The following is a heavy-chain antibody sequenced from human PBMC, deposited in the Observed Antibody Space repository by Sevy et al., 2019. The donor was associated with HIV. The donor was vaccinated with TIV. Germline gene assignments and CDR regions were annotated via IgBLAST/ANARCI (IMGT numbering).Heavy chain of an antibody. J-gene: IGHJ4*02. D-gene: IGHD6-19*01. Sequence: GESLKISCSASGFTFSSYAMHWVRQAPGKGLEYVSAISSNGGSTYYADSVKGRFTISRDNSKNTLYLQMSSLRAEDTAVYYCVKPSGYSSGWSYFDYWGQGTLVTVSS. CDR2: ISSNGGST. V-gene: IGHV3-64D*06. CDR1: GFTFSSYA. CDR3: VKPSGYSSGWSYFDY.